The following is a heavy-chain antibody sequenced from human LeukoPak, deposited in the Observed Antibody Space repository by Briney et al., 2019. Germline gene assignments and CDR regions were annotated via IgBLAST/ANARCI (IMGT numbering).Heavy chain of an antibody. CDR3: ARGKSSDCTCIDY. Sequence: GGSLRLSCAASGFTVSSKYMSWVRQAPGKGLEWVSVIHGDGSTYYADSAKGRLTISRDNSKNTLYLQMNSLRAEDTAVYYCARGKSSDCTCIDYWGQGTLVTVSS. CDR1: GFTVSSKY. CDR2: IHGDGST. V-gene: IGHV3-53*01. D-gene: IGHD2-21*02. J-gene: IGHJ4*02.